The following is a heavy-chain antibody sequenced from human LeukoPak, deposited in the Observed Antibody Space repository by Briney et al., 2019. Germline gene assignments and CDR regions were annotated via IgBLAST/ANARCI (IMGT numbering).Heavy chain of an antibody. D-gene: IGHD3-22*01. CDR3: ARARSPSSGYLLRDHNWFDP. CDR1: GGTFSSYA. CDR2: IIPIFGTA. V-gene: IGHV1-69*05. J-gene: IGHJ5*02. Sequence: SVKVSCKASGGTFSSYAISWVRQAPGQGLEWMGGIIPIFGTANYAQKFQGRVTITTDESTSTAYMELSSLRSEDTAVYYCARARSPSSGYLLRDHNWFDPWGQGTLVTVSS.